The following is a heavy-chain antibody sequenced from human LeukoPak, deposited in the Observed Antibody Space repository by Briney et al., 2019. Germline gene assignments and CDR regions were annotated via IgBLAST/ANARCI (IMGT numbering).Heavy chain of an antibody. CDR3: ARLPAPIRPLDY. CDR1: GYSFTSSW. J-gene: IGHJ4*02. D-gene: IGHD3-9*01. Sequence: GESLKISCNASGYSFTSSWIGWVRQMPGEGLEWMGIIYPGGSAPRYSPFLQGQVTISIDKSISTAYLQWRSLKASDTAMYYCARLPAPIRPLDYWGQGTLVTVSS. V-gene: IGHV5-51*01. CDR2: IYPGGSAP.